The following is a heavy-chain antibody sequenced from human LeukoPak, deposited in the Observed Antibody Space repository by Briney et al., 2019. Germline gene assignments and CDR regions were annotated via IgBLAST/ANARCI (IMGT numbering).Heavy chain of an antibody. D-gene: IGHD4-23*01. CDR1: GFAVSTNH. Sequence: AGGSLRLSCAASGFAVSTNHMTWVRQAPGKGLEWVSVISNSGTTYYADSVRGRFTISRDSSKNTVYLQMNSLRAEDTAVYHCAGYSGNSFWGQGTLVTVSS. CDR2: ISNSGTT. J-gene: IGHJ4*02. V-gene: IGHV3-66*01. CDR3: AGYSGNSF.